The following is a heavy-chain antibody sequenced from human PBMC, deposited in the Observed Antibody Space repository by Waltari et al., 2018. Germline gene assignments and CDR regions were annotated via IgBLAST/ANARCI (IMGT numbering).Heavy chain of an antibody. CDR3: ARPYSSGGFDY. Sequence: QVQLQESGPGLVKPSETLSLTCAVSGYSISSGYYWGWIRQPPGKGLEWIGSIFHSGSTYYNPSLKSRVTISVDTSKNQFSLKLSSVTAADTVVYYCARPYSSGGFDYWGQGTLVTVSS. D-gene: IGHD6-19*01. CDR1: GYSISSGYY. CDR2: IFHSGST. V-gene: IGHV4-38-2*01. J-gene: IGHJ4*02.